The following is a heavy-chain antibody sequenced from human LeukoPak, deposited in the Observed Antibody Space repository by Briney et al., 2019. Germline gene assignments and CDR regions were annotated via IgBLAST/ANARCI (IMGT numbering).Heavy chain of an antibody. J-gene: IGHJ4*02. D-gene: IGHD2-2*01. Sequence: GGSLRLSCAASGLTFSSYDMNWVRQAPGKGLQWVSDISSSGTTIYYADSVKGRFTISRDNAKNSLYLQMNSLRAEDTAVYYCARKYCSTTSCLFDNWGQGTLVTVSS. CDR3: ARKYCSTTSCLFDN. CDR1: GLTFSSYD. CDR2: ISSSGTTI. V-gene: IGHV3-48*03.